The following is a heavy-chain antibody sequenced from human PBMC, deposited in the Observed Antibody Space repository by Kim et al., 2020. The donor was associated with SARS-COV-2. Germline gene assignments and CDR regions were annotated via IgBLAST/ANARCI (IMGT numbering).Heavy chain of an antibody. CDR2: LTPMFDIS. J-gene: IGHJ4*02. D-gene: IGHD6-13*01. CDR3: ARNPLEGGLAAAAGLDY. CDR1: GGTFSNYA. V-gene: IGHV1-69*05. Sequence: SVKVSCKASGGTFSNYAISWVRQAPGQGLEWMGGLTPMFDISTYAQKFRGRFTITTDESTSTAYMDLSSLRSADTAVYYCARNPLEGGLAAAAGLDYWGQGTLVTVSP.